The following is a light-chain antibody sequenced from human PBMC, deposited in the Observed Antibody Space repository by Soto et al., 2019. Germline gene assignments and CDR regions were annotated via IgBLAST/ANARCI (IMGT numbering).Light chain of an antibody. CDR2: EGF. CDR3: CSYAGRSTWDVV. J-gene: IGLJ2*01. CDR1: SSDVGGSGL. Sequence: QSALTQPASVSGSPGQSFTISCTGTSSDVGGSGLVSWYQFHPGKAPKLLIFEGFKRPSGVSNRFSGSKSGSTASLTISGLQAEDEADYYCCSYAGRSTWDVVFGGGTKLTVL. V-gene: IGLV2-23*01.